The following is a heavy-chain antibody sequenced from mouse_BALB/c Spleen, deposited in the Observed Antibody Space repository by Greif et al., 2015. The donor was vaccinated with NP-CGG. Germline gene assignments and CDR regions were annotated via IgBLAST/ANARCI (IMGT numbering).Heavy chain of an antibody. V-gene: IGHV10-1*02. J-gene: IGHJ4*01. CDR1: GFTFNTYA. CDR2: IRSKSNNYAT. Sequence: LVESGGGLVQPKGSLKLSCAASGFTFNTYAMNWVRQAPGKGLEWVARIRSKSNNYATYYADSVKDRFTISRDDSQSMLYLQMNNLKTEDTAMYYCHGSSYLHAMDYWGQGTSVTVSS. CDR3: HGSSYLHAMDY. D-gene: IGHD1-1*01.